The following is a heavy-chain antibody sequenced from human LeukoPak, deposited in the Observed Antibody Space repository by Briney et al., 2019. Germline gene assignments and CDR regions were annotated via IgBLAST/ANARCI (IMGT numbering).Heavy chain of an antibody. CDR3: ARGYSSSSGLSYYYYYYMDV. CDR1: RGTFSSYA. CDR2: IIPIFGTA. Sequence: SVKVSCKASRGTFSSYAISWVRQAPGQGLEWMGGIIPIFGTANYAQKFQGRVTITTDESTSTAYMELSSLRSEDTAVYYCARGYSSSSGLSYYYYYYMDVWGKGTTVTVSS. J-gene: IGHJ6*03. D-gene: IGHD6-6*01. V-gene: IGHV1-69*05.